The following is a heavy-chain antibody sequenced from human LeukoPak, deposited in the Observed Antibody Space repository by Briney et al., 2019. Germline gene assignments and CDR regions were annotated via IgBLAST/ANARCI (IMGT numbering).Heavy chain of an antibody. CDR3: ARDGYNVFDY. V-gene: IGHV3-33*07. J-gene: IGHJ4*02. CDR1: GFPFSKSW. D-gene: IGHD5-24*01. Sequence: PGGSLRLSCAASGFPFSKSWMNWVRQAPGKGLEWVAVIWNDGSNKYYADSVKGRFTISRDTSKNTLYLQMNSLRVDDTAVYYCARDGYNVFDYWGQGTLVTVSS. CDR2: IWNDGSNK.